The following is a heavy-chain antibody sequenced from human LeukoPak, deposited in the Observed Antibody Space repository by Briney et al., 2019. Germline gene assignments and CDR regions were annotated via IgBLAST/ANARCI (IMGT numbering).Heavy chain of an antibody. J-gene: IGHJ4*02. Sequence: GGSLRLSCAASGFTFSTYWVHWVRQAPGKGLMWVSRINSDGSYTYYADSVKGRFTISRDNAKNTVYLQMNSLRAEDTAVFYCAKFRADSSGWPFDYWGQGTLVTVSS. CDR1: GFTFSTYW. D-gene: IGHD6-19*01. CDR3: AKFRADSSGWPFDY. CDR2: INSDGSYT. V-gene: IGHV3-74*01.